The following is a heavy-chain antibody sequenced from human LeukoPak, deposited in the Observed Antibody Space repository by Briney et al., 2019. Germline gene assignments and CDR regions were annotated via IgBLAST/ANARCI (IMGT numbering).Heavy chain of an antibody. J-gene: IGHJ4*02. CDR1: GGPISSYY. CDR3: ARGSSPFDY. CDR2: LYYSGNT. Sequence: SETLSLTCTVSGGPISSYYWSWIRQPPGKGLEWIGSLYYSGNTNYNPSLKSRVTISLDTSKNQFSLKLSSVTAADTAVYYCARGSSPFDYWGQGTLVTVSS. V-gene: IGHV4-59*08.